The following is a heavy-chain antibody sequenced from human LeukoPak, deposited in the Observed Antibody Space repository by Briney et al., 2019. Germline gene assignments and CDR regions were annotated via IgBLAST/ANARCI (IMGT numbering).Heavy chain of an antibody. V-gene: IGHV3-48*01. CDR2: ISSSSSTI. J-gene: IGHJ3*02. D-gene: IGHD1-26*01. CDR1: GFTFSSYS. CDR3: ARDSGRYIPAAFDI. Sequence: GGSLRLSCAASGFTFSSYSMNWVRQAPGKGLEWVSYISSSSSTIYYADSVKGRFTISRDNAKNSLYLQMNSLRAEDTAVYYCARDSGRYIPAAFDIGGQGTMVT.